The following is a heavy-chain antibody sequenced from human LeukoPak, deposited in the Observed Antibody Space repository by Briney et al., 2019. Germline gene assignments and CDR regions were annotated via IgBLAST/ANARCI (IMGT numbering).Heavy chain of an antibody. CDR1: GGSISSYY. D-gene: IGHD3-10*01. V-gene: IGHV4-59*08. CDR2: IYYSGST. J-gene: IGHJ4*02. Sequence: SENLSLTCTVSGGSISSYYWSWIRQPPGKGLEWIGYIYYSGSTNYNPSLKSRVTISVDTSKDQFSLKLSSVTAADTAVYYCARRPSSDYGSGGIDYWGQGTLVTVSS. CDR3: ARRPSSDYGSGGIDY.